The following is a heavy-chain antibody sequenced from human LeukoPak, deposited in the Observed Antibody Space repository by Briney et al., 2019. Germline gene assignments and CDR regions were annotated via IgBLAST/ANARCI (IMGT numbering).Heavy chain of an antibody. CDR3: ARIYGDLLFDY. D-gene: IGHD4-17*01. CDR2: ISSSSSYI. Sequence: GGSLRLSCAASGFAFSSXXXXXXRQAPGKGXXXVSSISSSSSYIYYAXPVKXRFTIXRXNAKNSLYLQMNSLRAEDTAVYYCARIYGDLLFDYWGQGTLVTVSS. CDR1: GFAFSSXX. J-gene: IGHJ4*02. V-gene: IGHV3-21*01.